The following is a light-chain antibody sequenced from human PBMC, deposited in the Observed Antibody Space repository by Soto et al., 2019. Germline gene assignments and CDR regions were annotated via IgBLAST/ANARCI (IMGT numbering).Light chain of an antibody. Sequence: ESVLTQSPGTLSLSPGERATLSCRATQSVTNNYFAWYQQKPGQSPRLLIYGVSSRATDIPDRFSGSGSGTNSTLTFSRLEPEDFVVYYCQQYSSLPHTFGQGTKLEVK. CDR1: QSVTNNY. CDR2: GVS. CDR3: QQYSSLPHT. J-gene: IGKJ2*01. V-gene: IGKV3-20*01.